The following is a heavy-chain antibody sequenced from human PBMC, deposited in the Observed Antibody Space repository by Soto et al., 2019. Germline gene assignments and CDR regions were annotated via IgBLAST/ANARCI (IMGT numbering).Heavy chain of an antibody. CDR1: GFTFSSYS. D-gene: IGHD4-17*01. V-gene: IGHV3-21*01. J-gene: IGHJ1*01. Sequence: GGSLRLSCAASGFTFSSYSMNWVRQAPGKGLEWVSSISSSSSYIYYADSVKGRFTISRDNAKNSLYLQMNSLRAEDTAVYYCARDPRHLGYGDYRPAEYFQHWGQGTLVTVSS. CDR2: ISSSSSYI. CDR3: ARDPRHLGYGDYRPAEYFQH.